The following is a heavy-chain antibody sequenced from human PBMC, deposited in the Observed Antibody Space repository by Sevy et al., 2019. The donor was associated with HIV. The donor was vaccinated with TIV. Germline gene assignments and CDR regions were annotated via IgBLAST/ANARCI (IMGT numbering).Heavy chain of an antibody. V-gene: IGHV3-30*18. Sequence: GGSLRLSCIGSGFSFSYYGIHWVRQSPGKGLDWVALISHDGINEYYADSVKGRFTISRDNSKNTVSLEMNSLRNEDTAIYFCANAYSGSYSHSYLYALDVWGQGTTVTVS. CDR2: ISHDGINE. CDR3: ANAYSGSYSHSYLYALDV. J-gene: IGHJ6*02. D-gene: IGHD1-26*01. CDR1: GFSFSYYG.